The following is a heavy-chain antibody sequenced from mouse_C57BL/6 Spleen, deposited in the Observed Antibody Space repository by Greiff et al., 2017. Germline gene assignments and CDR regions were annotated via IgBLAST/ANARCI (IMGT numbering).Heavy chain of an antibody. CDR1: GFTFSSYG. CDR3: ARQENSNPYYAMDY. CDR2: ISSGGSYT. J-gene: IGHJ4*01. D-gene: IGHD2-5*01. Sequence: EVQLVESGGDLVKPGGSLKLSCAASGFTFSSYGMSWVRQTPDKRLEWVATISSGGSYTYYPDSVKGRFTISRDNAKNTLYLQMSSLKSEDTAMYYCARQENSNPYYAMDYWGQGTSVTVSS. V-gene: IGHV5-6*01.